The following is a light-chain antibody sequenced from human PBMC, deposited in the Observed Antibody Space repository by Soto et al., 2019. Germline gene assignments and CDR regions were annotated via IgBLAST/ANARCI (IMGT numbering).Light chain of an antibody. CDR1: SSDVGGYNY. CDR3: SSYTSSSTSVV. CDR2: GVS. Sequence: QSALTQPASVSGSPGQSITISCTATSSDVGGYNYVSWYQQHPGKAPKLMIYGVSNRPSGVSNRFSGSKSGNTASLTISGLQAEDEADYYCSSYTSSSTSVVFGGGTKLTVL. V-gene: IGLV2-14*01. J-gene: IGLJ2*01.